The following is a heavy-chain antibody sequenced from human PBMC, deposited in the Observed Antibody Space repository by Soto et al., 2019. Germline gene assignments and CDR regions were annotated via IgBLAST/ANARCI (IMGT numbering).Heavy chain of an antibody. D-gene: IGHD1-26*01. V-gene: IGHV1-18*01. CDR1: GYTFTSYG. Sequence: ASVKVSCKASGYTFTSYGISWVRQAPVQGLEWMGWISAYNGNTNYAQKLQGRVTMTTDTSTSTAYMEMRSLRSDDTAVYYCSRDLIVGATPQYYLDYWGQGSLVTISS. CDR2: ISAYNGNT. J-gene: IGHJ4*02. CDR3: SRDLIVGATPQYYLDY.